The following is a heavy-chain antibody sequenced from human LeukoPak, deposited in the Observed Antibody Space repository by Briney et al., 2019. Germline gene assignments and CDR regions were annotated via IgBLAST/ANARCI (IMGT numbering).Heavy chain of an antibody. Sequence: GASVKVSCKASGYTFTVHYIHWVRQAPGQGLEWLGRISPNSGVPNYAQKFQGRVTMTRDTSISTAYMELSRLRSDDTAVYYCARNAMVRVGATRWFDPWGQGTLVTVSS. J-gene: IGHJ5*02. CDR2: ISPNSGVP. CDR1: GYTFTVHY. CDR3: ARNAMVRVGATRWFDP. D-gene: IGHD1-26*01. V-gene: IGHV1-2*06.